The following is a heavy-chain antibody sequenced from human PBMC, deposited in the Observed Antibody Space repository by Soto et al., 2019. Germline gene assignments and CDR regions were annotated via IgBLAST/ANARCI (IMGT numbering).Heavy chain of an antibody. J-gene: IGHJ4*03. Sequence: QVQLQESGPGLVKPSQTLSLTCSVSGDSISGGGHYWNWIRQFPGKGLEWIGYVYHSGSTHYNPSLRGRLTISIATSKNQFSLRLISVTAADTALYYCARATGLAPTVWGYWGHGTQVTVSS. V-gene: IGHV4-31*03. D-gene: IGHD7-27*01. CDR3: ARATGLAPTVWGY. CDR1: GDSISGGGHY. CDR2: VYHSGST.